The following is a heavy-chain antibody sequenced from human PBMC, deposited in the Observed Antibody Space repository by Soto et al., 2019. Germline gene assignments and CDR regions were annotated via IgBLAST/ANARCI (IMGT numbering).Heavy chain of an antibody. V-gene: IGHV3-23*01. CDR2: ISDSGST. J-gene: IGHJ4*02. D-gene: IGHD2-2*01. CDR3: AKGVDGPHCTRTSCLFYFDY. CDR1: GFTFTNYA. Sequence: EVQLLESGGVLVQPGGSLRLSCAASGFTFTNYAMNWVRLAPGKGLEWVSTISDSGSTYSADSVKGRFTISRDNSKNTLYLHMSSLRAEDTAVYFCAKGVDGPHCTRTSCLFYFDYWGQGTLVTVSS.